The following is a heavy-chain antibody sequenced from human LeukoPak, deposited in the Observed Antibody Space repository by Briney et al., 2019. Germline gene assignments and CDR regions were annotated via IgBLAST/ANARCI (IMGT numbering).Heavy chain of an antibody. Sequence: PSETLSLTCTLSGGSISNYYWSWIRQPPGKGLEWIGYVYYTGSTSYNPSLKSRVTISGDTSKNQFSLKLSSVTAADTAVYYCTRRGGSSSSDWFDPWGQGTLVIVSS. D-gene: IGHD6-6*01. CDR2: VYYTGST. J-gene: IGHJ5*02. CDR3: TRRGGSSSSDWFDP. V-gene: IGHV4-59*08. CDR1: GGSISNYY.